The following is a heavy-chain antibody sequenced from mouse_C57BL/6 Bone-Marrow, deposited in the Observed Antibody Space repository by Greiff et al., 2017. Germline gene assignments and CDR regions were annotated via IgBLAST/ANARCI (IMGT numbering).Heavy chain of an antibody. CDR2: IDPEDGDT. Sequence: VQLQQSGAELVKPGASVKLSCTASGFNIKDYYMHWVKQRPEQGLEWIGRIDPEDGDTKYAPKFQGKATITADTSSNTAYLQLSSLTSEYTAVYDCARERGDFCVSSYDYWGQGTTLTVSS. J-gene: IGHJ2*01. V-gene: IGHV14-2*01. D-gene: IGHD1-1*01. CDR3: ARERGDFCVSSYDY. CDR1: GFNIKDYY.